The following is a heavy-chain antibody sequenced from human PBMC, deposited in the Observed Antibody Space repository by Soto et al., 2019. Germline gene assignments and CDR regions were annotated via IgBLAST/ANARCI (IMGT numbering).Heavy chain of an antibody. D-gene: IGHD4-17*01. J-gene: IGHJ4*02. V-gene: IGHV2-5*02. Sequence: QITLKESGPTLVKPTQTLTLTCTFSGFSLSTSGVGVGWIRQPPGKALEWLALIYWDDDKRYSPSLKSRLTITKDTTKHQVVLTMTNMDPVDTATYYCANSLAASNYGDYEPSNSFDYWGQGTLVTVSS. CDR2: IYWDDDK. CDR1: GFSLSTSGVG. CDR3: ANSLAASNYGDYEPSNSFDY.